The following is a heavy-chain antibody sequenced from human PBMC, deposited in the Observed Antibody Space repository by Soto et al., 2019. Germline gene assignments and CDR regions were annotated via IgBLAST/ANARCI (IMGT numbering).Heavy chain of an antibody. D-gene: IGHD1-26*01. J-gene: IGHJ4*02. CDR2: VIPMFGTT. Sequence: QVQLVQSGAEMKKPGSSVKVSCKASGGTLINYAISWVRQAPGQGLEWMGGVIPMFGTTNYAQKFQGRVTIIADKSTSTVYMDLGRLTSEDTALYYCAREGGRYFDHWGQGTLVSVSS. CDR3: AREGGRYFDH. CDR1: GGTLINYA. V-gene: IGHV1-69*06.